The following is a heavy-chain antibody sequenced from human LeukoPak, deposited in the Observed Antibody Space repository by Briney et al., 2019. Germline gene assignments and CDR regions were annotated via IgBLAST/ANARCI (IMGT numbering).Heavy chain of an antibody. CDR3: ARAPRTYDSSGYYGY. D-gene: IGHD3-22*01. V-gene: IGHV1-2*02. CDR1: GYTFTGYY. CDR2: INPNSGGT. J-gene: IGHJ4*02. Sequence: ASVKVSCKASGYTFTGYYMHWVRQAPGQGLEWMGWINPNSGGTNYAQKFQGRVTMTRDTSTSTVYMELSSLRSEDTAVYYCARAPRTYDSSGYYGYWGQGTLVTVSS.